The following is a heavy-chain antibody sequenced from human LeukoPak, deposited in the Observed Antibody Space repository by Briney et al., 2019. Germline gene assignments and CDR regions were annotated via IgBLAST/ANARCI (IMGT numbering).Heavy chain of an antibody. CDR3: ARAPGGDRSGGPESFDY. CDR1: GGSISSGGYY. Sequence: PSETLSLTCTVSGGSISSGGYYWSWIRQHPGKGLEWIGYIYYSGSTYYNPSLKSRVSISVDTSKNQFSLKLSSVTAADTAVYSCARAPGGDRSGGPESFDYWGQGTLVTVSS. CDR2: IYYSGST. J-gene: IGHJ4*02. D-gene: IGHD3-22*01. V-gene: IGHV4-31*03.